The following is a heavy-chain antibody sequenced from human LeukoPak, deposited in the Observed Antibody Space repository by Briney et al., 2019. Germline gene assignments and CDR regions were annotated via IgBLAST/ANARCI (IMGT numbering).Heavy chain of an antibody. Sequence: PGGSLRLSCAASGFTFSSYSMNWVRQAPGKGLEWVSSISSSSSYIYYADSVTGRFTISRDNAKNSLYLQMNSLRAEDTAVYYCARDVIAVAGTSWFDPWGQGTLVTVSS. CDR1: GFTFSSYS. CDR2: ISSSSSYI. D-gene: IGHD6-19*01. V-gene: IGHV3-21*01. CDR3: ARDVIAVAGTSWFDP. J-gene: IGHJ5*02.